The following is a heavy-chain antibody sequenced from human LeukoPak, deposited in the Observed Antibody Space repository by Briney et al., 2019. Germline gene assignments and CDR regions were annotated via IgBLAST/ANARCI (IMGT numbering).Heavy chain of an antibody. J-gene: IGHJ5*02. CDR3: ERGLGYCSCNTCYSPVQFDP. D-gene: IGHD2-15*01. CDR2: INPSVGST. V-gene: IGHV1-46*01. Sequence: ASVKVSCKASGYTLPKYHMHWVRQAPGQGLEWMGIINPSVGSTIYAQKFQGRVTMTRDMSTNTVYMERSSLRSEDTAVYFCERGLGYCSCNTCYSPVQFDPWGQGTVVTVSS. CDR1: GYTLPKYH.